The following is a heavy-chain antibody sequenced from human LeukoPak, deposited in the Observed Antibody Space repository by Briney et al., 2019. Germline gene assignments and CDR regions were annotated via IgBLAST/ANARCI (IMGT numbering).Heavy chain of an antibody. CDR3: ARGGGYDAFDI. V-gene: IGHV4-30-4*01. D-gene: IGHD3-22*01. J-gene: IGHJ3*02. CDR1: GGSISSGDYY. CDR2: IYYSGST. Sequence: ASETLSLTCTVSGGSISSGDYYWSWIRQPPGTGLEWIGYIYYSGSTYYNPSLKSRVTTSVDTSKNQFSLKLSSVTAADTAVYYCARGGGYDAFDIWGQGTMVTVSS.